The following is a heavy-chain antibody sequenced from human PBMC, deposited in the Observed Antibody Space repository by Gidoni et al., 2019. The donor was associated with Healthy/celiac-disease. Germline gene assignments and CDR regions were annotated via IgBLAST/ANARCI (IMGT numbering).Heavy chain of an antibody. CDR2: SSGSGGST. V-gene: IGHV3-23*01. CDR3: ATLRTSGITIFEVVYGNYYYGMDD. Sequence: GLVQPGGSLSLSCAASGFTFSSYAMGLVRQAAGKGLEWVSASSGSGGSTYYAGSVKVRFTISRDNSKNTLYLQMNSKGAEDTEVYYSATLRTSGITIFEVVYGNYYYGMDDWGQGTTVTVSS. D-gene: IGHD3-3*01. CDR1: GFTFSSYA. J-gene: IGHJ6*02.